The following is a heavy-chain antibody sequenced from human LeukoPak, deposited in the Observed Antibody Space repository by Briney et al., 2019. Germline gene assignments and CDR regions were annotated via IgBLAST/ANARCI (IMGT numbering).Heavy chain of an antibody. CDR2: IKQDGNEK. CDR1: GFTFSSYG. V-gene: IGHV3-7*01. CDR3: ARDTLGEGEDANYAVYYFDY. D-gene: IGHD4/OR15-4a*01. Sequence: PGGSLRLSCAASGFTFSSYGMSWVRQAPGKGVEWVANIKQDGNEKYYMDSVKGRFTISRDNAKNSLDLQLNNLRAEDTAVYYCARDTLGEGEDANYAVYYFDYWGQGTPVTVSS. J-gene: IGHJ4*02.